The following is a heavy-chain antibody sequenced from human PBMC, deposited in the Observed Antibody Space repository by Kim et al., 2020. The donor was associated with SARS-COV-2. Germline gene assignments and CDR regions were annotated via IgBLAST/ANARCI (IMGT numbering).Heavy chain of an antibody. Sequence: GGSLRLSCAAFGFTFSDYYMSWIRKAPGKGLELDSYISSSGSTVYYADSVKGRFTISRDNAKNSLYLQMNSLRAEDTAVYYCAREYYGSGSYSDFDYWGQGTLVTVSS. D-gene: IGHD3-10*01. V-gene: IGHV3-11*04. CDR1: GFTFSDYY. CDR3: AREYYGSGSYSDFDY. CDR2: ISSSGSTV. J-gene: IGHJ4*02.